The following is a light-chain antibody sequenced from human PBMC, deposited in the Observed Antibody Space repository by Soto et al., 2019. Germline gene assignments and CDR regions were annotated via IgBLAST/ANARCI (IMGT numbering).Light chain of an antibody. Sequence: EIVLTQSPATLSVSPGDRATLSCRASQSVSSNLAWYQQKPGQTPRLLIYGGSTRATGVPPRFSGSRSGTEFTLTISSLQSEDFAVYSCQQYFNWPPYTFGQGTTVDFK. CDR1: QSVSSN. J-gene: IGKJ2*01. CDR3: QQYFNWPPYT. CDR2: GGS. V-gene: IGKV3-15*01.